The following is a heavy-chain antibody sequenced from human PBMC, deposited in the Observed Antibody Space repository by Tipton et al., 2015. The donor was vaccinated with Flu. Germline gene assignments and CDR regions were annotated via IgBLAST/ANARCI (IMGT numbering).Heavy chain of an antibody. CDR3: ARGLVAVAGTEVTDAFDI. CDR2: ISSSGSTI. Sequence: SLRLSCAASGFTFSSYEMNWVRQAPGKGLEWVSYISSSGSTIYYADSVKGRFTISRDNAKNSLYLQMNSLRAEDTAVYYCARGLVAVAGTEVTDAFDIWGQGTMVTVSS. V-gene: IGHV3-48*03. D-gene: IGHD6-19*01. J-gene: IGHJ3*02. CDR1: GFTFSSYE.